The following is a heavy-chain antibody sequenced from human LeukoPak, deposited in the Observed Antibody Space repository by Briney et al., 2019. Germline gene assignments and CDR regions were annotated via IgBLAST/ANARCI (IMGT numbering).Heavy chain of an antibody. V-gene: IGHV4-59*01. CDR1: GGSISSYY. J-gene: IGHJ5*02. CDR2: IYYSGST. Sequence: PSETLSLTCTVSGGSISSYYWSWIRQPPGKGLEWIGYIYYSGSTNYNPSLKSRVTISVDTSKNQFSLKLSSVTAADTALYYCARDRLQLQSWGQGTLVTVSS. CDR3: ARDRLQLQS. D-gene: IGHD1-1*01.